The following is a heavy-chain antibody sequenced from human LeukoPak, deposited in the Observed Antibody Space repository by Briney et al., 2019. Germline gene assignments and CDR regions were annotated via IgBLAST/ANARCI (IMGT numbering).Heavy chain of an antibody. V-gene: IGHV3-23*01. CDR1: GFTFSSYA. Sequence: GGSLRLSCAASGFTFSSYAMSWVRQAPGKGLEWVSAISGSGGSTYYADSVKGRFTISRYNSKNTLYLQMNSLRAEDTAVYYCAKGTYCGGDCYYYWGQGTLVTVSS. D-gene: IGHD2-21*02. J-gene: IGHJ4*02. CDR3: AKGTYCGGDCYYY. CDR2: ISGSGGST.